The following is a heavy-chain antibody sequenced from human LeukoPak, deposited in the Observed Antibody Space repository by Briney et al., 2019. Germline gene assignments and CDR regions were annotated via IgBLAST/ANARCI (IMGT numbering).Heavy chain of an antibody. J-gene: IGHJ6*03. CDR2: ISSSSSYI. CDR1: GFTFSSYS. Sequence: PGGSLRLSCAASGFTFSSYSMNWVRQAPGKGLEWVSSISSSSSYIYYADSVKGRFTISRDNAKNSLYLQMNSLRAEDTAVYYCARGEYCSGGSCGRSDYYYYYMDVWGKGTTVTISS. D-gene: IGHD2-15*01. V-gene: IGHV3-21*01. CDR3: ARGEYCSGGSCGRSDYYYYYMDV.